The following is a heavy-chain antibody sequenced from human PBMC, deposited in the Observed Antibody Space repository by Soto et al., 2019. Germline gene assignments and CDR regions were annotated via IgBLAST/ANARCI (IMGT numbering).Heavy chain of an antibody. CDR1: GGTFSSYA. Sequence: SVKVSCKASGGTFSSYAISWVRQAPGQGLEWMGGIIPIFGTANYAQKFQGRVTITADESTSTAYMELCSLRSEDTAVYYCARAPYYYDSSGYHYFYYWGQGTLVTVS. J-gene: IGHJ4*02. CDR2: IIPIFGTA. D-gene: IGHD3-22*01. V-gene: IGHV1-69*13. CDR3: ARAPYYYDSSGYHYFYY.